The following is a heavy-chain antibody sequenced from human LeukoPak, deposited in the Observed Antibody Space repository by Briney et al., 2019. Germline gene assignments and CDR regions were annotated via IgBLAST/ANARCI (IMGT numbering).Heavy chain of an antibody. Sequence: SETLSLTCAVYGGSFSGYYWSWIRQPPGKGLEWIGEINHSGSTNYNPSLKSRVTLSIDSSKTQFSLNVTSMTAADTAVYYCARGAFYGRRLGFDPWGQGALVTVSS. V-gene: IGHV4-34*01. CDR1: GGSFSGYY. CDR3: ARGAFYGRRLGFDP. D-gene: IGHD2/OR15-2a*01. CDR2: INHSGST. J-gene: IGHJ5*02.